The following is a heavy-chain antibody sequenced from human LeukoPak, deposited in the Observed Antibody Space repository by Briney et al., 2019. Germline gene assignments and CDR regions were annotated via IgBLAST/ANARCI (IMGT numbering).Heavy chain of an antibody. D-gene: IGHD5-18*01. J-gene: IGHJ4*02. CDR2: AYYSGST. CDR1: GGXISSYY. Sequence: PSETLSLTCTVSGGXISSYYWSWIRQPPGKGLQWIGYAYYSGSTNYNPSLKSRVTISVDTSKNQFSLKLSSVTAADTAVYYCARERSGYSYGFFDYWGQGTLVTVSS. CDR3: ARERSGYSYGFFDY. V-gene: IGHV4-59*01.